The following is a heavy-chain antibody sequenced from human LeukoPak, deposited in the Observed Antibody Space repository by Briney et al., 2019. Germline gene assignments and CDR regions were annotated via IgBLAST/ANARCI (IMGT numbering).Heavy chain of an antibody. CDR3: ARGARFGEFDAFDI. Sequence: SQTLSLTCAVSGGSISSGGYSWSWIRQPPGKGLEWIGYIYHSGSTYYNPSLKSRVTISVDRSKNQFSLKLSSVTAADTAVYYCARGARFGEFDAFDIWGQGTMVTVSS. V-gene: IGHV4-30-2*01. CDR1: GGSISSGGYS. D-gene: IGHD3-10*01. CDR2: IYHSGST. J-gene: IGHJ3*02.